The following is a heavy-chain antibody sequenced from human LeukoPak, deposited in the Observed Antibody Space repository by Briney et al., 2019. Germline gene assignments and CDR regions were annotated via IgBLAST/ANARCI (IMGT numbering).Heavy chain of an antibody. D-gene: IGHD2/OR15-2a*01. V-gene: IGHV1-18*01. CDR1: GYTFTSYG. CDR2: ISAYNGNT. Sequence: ASVKVSCKASGYTFTSYGISWVRQAPGQGLEWMGWISAYNGNTNYAQKLQGRVTITADTSTDTAYMELSSLRSEDTAVYYCATGVESPGNYWGQGTLVTVSS. CDR3: ATGVESPGNY. J-gene: IGHJ4*02.